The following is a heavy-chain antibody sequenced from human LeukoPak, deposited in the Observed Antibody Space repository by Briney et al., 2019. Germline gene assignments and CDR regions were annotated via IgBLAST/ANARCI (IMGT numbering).Heavy chain of an antibody. V-gene: IGHV3-7*03. Sequence: GGPLRLSCAASGFTFSRYWMTWVRQALGKGLEWVASINEDGSGKHYVDSVKGRFTISRDNAQKSVYLEMNSLRAEDTAVYYCARAVTSTEGYWGQGTLVTVSS. CDR1: GFTFSRYW. CDR3: ARAVTSTEGY. CDR2: INEDGSGK. J-gene: IGHJ4*02. D-gene: IGHD4-17*01.